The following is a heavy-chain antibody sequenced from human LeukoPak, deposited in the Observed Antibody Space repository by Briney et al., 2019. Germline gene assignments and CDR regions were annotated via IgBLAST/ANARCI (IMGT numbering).Heavy chain of an antibody. CDR2: IYYSGST. CDR3: ARVGTIRDFDY. CDR1: GGSISSYY. V-gene: IGHV4-59*12. Sequence: SSETLSLTCTVSGGSISSYYWSWIRQPPGKGLEWIGYIYYSGSTNYNPSLKSRVTISVDTSQNQLSLRLSSVTAADTAMYYCARVGTIRDFDYWGQGTLVSVSS. J-gene: IGHJ4*02. D-gene: IGHD1-1*01.